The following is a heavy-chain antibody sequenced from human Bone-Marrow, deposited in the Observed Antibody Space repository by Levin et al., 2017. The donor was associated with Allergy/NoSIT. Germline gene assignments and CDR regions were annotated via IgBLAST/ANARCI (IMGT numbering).Heavy chain of an antibody. CDR3: ARSGTGLGNNRFDP. V-gene: IGHV1-46*02. CDR2: LDPTGSST. D-gene: IGHD1-1*01. CDR1: GYTFNMYY. Sequence: GASVKVSCQTSGYTFNMYYMHWVRQAPGQGLEWMGVLDPTGSSTTNAQKFQGRLTMTGDSSTSTVYMELSGLKSEDTAFYFCARSGTGLGNNRFDPWGQGTLVTVSS. J-gene: IGHJ5*02.